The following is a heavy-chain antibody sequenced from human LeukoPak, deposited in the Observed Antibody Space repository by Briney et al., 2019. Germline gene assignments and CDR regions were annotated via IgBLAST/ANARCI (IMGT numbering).Heavy chain of an antibody. CDR1: GFTFSSYA. Sequence: PGGSLRLSCAASGFTFSSYAMSWVRQAPGKGLEWVSAISGSGGSTYYADSVKGRFTISRDNSKNTLYLQMNSLRAEDTAVYYCAKALCSGGSCYGVGWFDPWGQGTLVTVSS. D-gene: IGHD2-15*01. CDR3: AKALCSGGSCYGVGWFDP. V-gene: IGHV3-23*01. J-gene: IGHJ5*02. CDR2: ISGSGGST.